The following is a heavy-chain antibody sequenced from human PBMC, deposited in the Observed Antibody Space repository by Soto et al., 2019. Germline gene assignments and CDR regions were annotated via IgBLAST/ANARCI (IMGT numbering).Heavy chain of an antibody. J-gene: IGHJ4*02. D-gene: IGHD6-19*01. V-gene: IGHV4-59*01. CDR1: GGSISGSY. CDR2: VYYTGST. CDR3: ARSVAVPGAPIDY. Sequence: SGTLSLTCSVSGGSISGSYWSWIRQSPGKGLEWLGYVYYTGSTNYSPSLRSRVSISVDTSKNEFSLRLSSVTAADTPVYFCARSVAVPGAPIDYWGQGTQVTVSS.